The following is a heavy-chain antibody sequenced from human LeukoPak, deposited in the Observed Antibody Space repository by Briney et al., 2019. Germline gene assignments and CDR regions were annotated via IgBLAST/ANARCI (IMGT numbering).Heavy chain of an antibody. CDR2: IYYSGST. CDR1: GGSISSYY. D-gene: IGHD2-15*01. J-gene: IGHJ6*03. Sequence: AETLSLTCTVAGGSISSYYWSWIRQPPGKGLEWFGYIYYSGSTNYNPSLKRRDTISVDTYKTQFSLTLSSVTAAATAVYYCASSGHTSWVGFYYYYMDVWGKGTTVTVSS. V-gene: IGHV4-59*01. CDR3: ASSGHTSWVGFYYYYMDV.